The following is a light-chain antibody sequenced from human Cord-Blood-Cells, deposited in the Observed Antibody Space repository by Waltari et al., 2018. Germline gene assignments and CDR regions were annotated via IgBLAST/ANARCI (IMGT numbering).Light chain of an antibody. J-gene: IGKJ5*01. V-gene: IGKV2-28*01. Sequence: LPVTPGEPASISCRSSQSLLHSNGYNYLDWYLQKPGQSPQLLIYLGSNRASGVPDRFSGSGSGTDFTLKISRVEAEDVGVYYCMQALQTPHFGQGTRLEIK. CDR2: LGS. CDR3: MQALQTPH. CDR1: QSLLHSNGYNY.